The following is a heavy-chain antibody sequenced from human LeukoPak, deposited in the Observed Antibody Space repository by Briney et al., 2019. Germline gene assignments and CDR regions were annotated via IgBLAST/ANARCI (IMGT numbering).Heavy chain of an antibody. CDR1: GFTFNTYT. Sequence: PGGSLRLSCAASGFTFNTYTMYWVRQAPGKGLEWVSGISNSGGSTYYADSVKGRFTISRDNSKNTLYLQMNSLRVEDTAVYYCAKDTGVVVALDSWGQGTQVTVSS. V-gene: IGHV3-23*01. CDR2: ISNSGGST. D-gene: IGHD2-15*01. J-gene: IGHJ4*02. CDR3: AKDTGVVVALDS.